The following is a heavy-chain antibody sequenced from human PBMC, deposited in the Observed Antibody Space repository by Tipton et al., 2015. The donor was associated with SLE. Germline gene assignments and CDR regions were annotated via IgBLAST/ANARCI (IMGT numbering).Heavy chain of an antibody. Sequence: GSLRLSCAASGFTFSSYDMHWVRQATGKGLVWVSAIGTAGDTYYPGSVKGRFTISRENAKNSLYLQMNSLRAEDTAVYYCARELGWELRGGFDYWGQGTLVTVSS. V-gene: IGHV3-13*01. J-gene: IGHJ4*02. CDR1: GFTFSSYD. D-gene: IGHD1-26*01. CDR2: IGTAGDT. CDR3: ARELGWELRGGFDY.